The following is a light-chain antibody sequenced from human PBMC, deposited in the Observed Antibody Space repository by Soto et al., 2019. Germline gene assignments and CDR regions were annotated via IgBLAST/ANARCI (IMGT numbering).Light chain of an antibody. CDR2: DVS. CDR3: CSYAGTYTLV. CDR1: RSDVGGYNY. Sequence: QSALTQPRSVSGSPGQSVTISCTGTRSDVGGYNYVSWYQQHPGNAPKLMIYDVSKRPSGVPDRFSGSKSANTASLTISGLQAEDEADYYCCSYAGTYTLVFGGGTKLTVL. J-gene: IGLJ2*01. V-gene: IGLV2-11*01.